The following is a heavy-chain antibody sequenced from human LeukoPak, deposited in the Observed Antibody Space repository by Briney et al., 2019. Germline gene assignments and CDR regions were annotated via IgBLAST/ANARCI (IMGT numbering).Heavy chain of an antibody. J-gene: IGHJ5*02. CDR2: INHSGST. D-gene: IGHD3-3*01. V-gene: IGHV4-39*07. CDR1: GGSISSSSYY. Sequence: SETLSLTCTVSGGSISSSSYYWGWIRQPPGKGLEWIGEINHSGSTNYNPSLKSRVTISVDTSKNQFSLKLSSVTAADTAVYYCARGEPFIRFFGRGWFDPWGQGTLVTVSS. CDR3: ARGEPFIRFFGRGWFDP.